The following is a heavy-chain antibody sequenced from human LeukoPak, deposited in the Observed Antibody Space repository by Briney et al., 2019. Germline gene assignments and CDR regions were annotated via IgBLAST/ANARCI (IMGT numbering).Heavy chain of an antibody. Sequence: PSETLSLTCTVSGGSISSYYWSWIRQPPGKGLEWVGYIYYSGSTNYNPSLKSRVTISVDTSKNQFSLKLSSVTAADTAVYYCAREGLKYNFDYWGQGTLVTVSS. CDR3: AREGLKYNFDY. V-gene: IGHV4-59*01. CDR1: GGSISSYY. J-gene: IGHJ4*02. CDR2: IYYSGST. D-gene: IGHD2/OR15-2a*01.